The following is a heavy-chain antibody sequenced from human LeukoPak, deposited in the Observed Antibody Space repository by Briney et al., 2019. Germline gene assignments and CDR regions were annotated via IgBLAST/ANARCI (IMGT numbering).Heavy chain of an antibody. J-gene: IGHJ4*02. Sequence: GGSLRLSCAASGLTFSSYSMNWVRQAPGKGLEWGSSISSSSSYIYYADSVKGRFTISRDNAKNSLYLQMNSLRAEDTAVYYCARVTRGYSYGYDDYWGQGTLVTVSS. CDR3: ARVTRGYSYGYDDY. V-gene: IGHV3-21*01. CDR2: ISSSSSYI. CDR1: GLTFSSYS. D-gene: IGHD5-18*01.